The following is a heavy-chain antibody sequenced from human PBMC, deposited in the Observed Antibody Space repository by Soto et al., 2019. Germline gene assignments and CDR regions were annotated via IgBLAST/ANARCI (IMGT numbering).Heavy chain of an antibody. Sequence: EVQLVESGGGLVQPGGSLRLSCAASGFTFSDHYMEWVRQAPGKGLEWVGRSRTKAHSYTTEYAASVKGRFTISRDDSKNSLFLQMNSLKTEDTAVYYCVNSGTYGYFDYWGQGTLVTVSS. J-gene: IGHJ4*02. D-gene: IGHD1-26*01. CDR2: SRTKAHSYTT. CDR3: VNSGTYGYFDY. V-gene: IGHV3-72*01. CDR1: GFTFSDHY.